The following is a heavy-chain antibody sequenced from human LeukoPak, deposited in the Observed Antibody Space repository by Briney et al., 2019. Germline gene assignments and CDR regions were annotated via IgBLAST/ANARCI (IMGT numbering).Heavy chain of an antibody. Sequence: EASVKVSCKASGYTFTGYYMHWARQAPGQGLEWMGWINPNSGGTNYAQKFQGRVTMTRDTSISTAYMELSRLRSDDTAVYYCAREVGGYCSSTSCYTVKFADNWFDPWGQGTLVTVSS. CDR3: AREVGGYCSSTSCYTVKFADNWFDP. V-gene: IGHV1-2*02. D-gene: IGHD2-2*02. CDR2: INPNSGGT. CDR1: GYTFTGYY. J-gene: IGHJ5*02.